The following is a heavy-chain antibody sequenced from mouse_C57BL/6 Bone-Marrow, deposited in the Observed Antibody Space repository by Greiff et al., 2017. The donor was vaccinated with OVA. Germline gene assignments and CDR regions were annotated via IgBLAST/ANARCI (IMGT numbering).Heavy chain of an antibody. J-gene: IGHJ2*01. D-gene: IGHD2-2*01. CDR2: ISSGGDYI. CDR1: GFTFSSYA. CDR3: TRDLGYDDGYYFDY. Sequence: EVQLVESGEGLVKPGGSLKLSCAASGFTFSSYAMSWVRQTPEKRLEWVAYISSGGDYIYYADTVKGRFTISRDNARNTLYLQMSSLKSEDTAMYYCTRDLGYDDGYYFDYWGQGTTLTVSS. V-gene: IGHV5-9-1*02.